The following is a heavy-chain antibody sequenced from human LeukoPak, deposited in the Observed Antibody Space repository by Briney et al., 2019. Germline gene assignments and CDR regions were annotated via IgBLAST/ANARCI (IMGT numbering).Heavy chain of an antibody. CDR2: IYYSGST. CDR3: ANIAAAGTFLGYFQH. V-gene: IGHV4-39*07. CDR1: GGSISSSSYY. Sequence: PSETLSLTCSVSGGSISSSSYYWGWIRQPPGKGLEWIGGIYYSGSTYFNPSLKSRVTISLDTSKNQFSLKLSSVTAADTAVFYCANIAAAGTFLGYFQHWGQGTLVTVSS. D-gene: IGHD6-13*01. J-gene: IGHJ1*01.